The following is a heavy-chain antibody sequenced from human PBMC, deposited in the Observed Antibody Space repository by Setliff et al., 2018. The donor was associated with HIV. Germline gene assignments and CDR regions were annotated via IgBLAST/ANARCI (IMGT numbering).Heavy chain of an antibody. CDR1: GGSISSASYY. D-gene: IGHD6-19*01. V-gene: IGHV4-61*02. Sequence: SETLSLTCTVSGGSISSASYYWSWIRQPAGKGLEWIGRIYTSGSTTYNPSLKSRVTMSLDTSKNHFSLKLSSVTAADTAVYYCARDTKGDGCLDYWGQGTLVTVSS. CDR3: ARDTKGDGCLDY. CDR2: IYTSGST. J-gene: IGHJ4*02.